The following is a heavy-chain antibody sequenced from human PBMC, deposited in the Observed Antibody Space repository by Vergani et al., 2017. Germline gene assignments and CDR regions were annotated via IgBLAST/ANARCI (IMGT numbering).Heavy chain of an antibody. Sequence: EVQLVESGGGLVKPGGSLRLSCEASGFSFPGYAMSWVRQVPGKGLEWVSSVSGSSATPYYADSVKGRFIISRDNSKNTLHLQMNSLRADDTAVYYCTKGSRGYTGYFFDYWGQGTLATVSS. V-gene: IGHV3-23*04. CDR2: VSGSSATP. CDR1: GFSFPGYA. D-gene: IGHD5-12*01. J-gene: IGHJ4*02. CDR3: TKGSRGYTGYFFDY.